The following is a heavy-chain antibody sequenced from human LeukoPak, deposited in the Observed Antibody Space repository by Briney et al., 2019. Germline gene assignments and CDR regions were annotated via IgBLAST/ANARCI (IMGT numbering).Heavy chain of an antibody. J-gene: IGHJ4*02. CDR2: INTNSGGT. Sequence: GASVKVSCKASGYTFTGYFMHWVRQAPGQGLEWMGWINTNSGGTNYAQKFQGRVTMTRDTSISTAYMELSRLRSDDTAVYYCARDYTAMVYTAMRRLDYWGQGTLVTVSS. D-gene: IGHD5-18*01. CDR3: ARDYTAMVYTAMRRLDY. V-gene: IGHV1-2*02. CDR1: GYTFTGYF.